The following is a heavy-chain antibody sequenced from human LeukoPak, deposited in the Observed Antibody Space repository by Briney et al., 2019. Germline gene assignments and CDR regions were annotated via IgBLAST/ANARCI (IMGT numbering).Heavy chain of an antibody. Sequence: GGSLRLSCAASGFTFSSYEMNWVRQAPGKGLEWVSYISSSGSTIYYADSVKGRFTISRDNAKNSLYLQMNSLRAEDTAVYYCAEPGITMFGGVWGKGTTVTISS. D-gene: IGHD3-10*02. CDR1: GFTFSSYE. CDR2: ISSSGSTI. J-gene: IGHJ6*04. V-gene: IGHV3-48*03. CDR3: AEPGITMFGGV.